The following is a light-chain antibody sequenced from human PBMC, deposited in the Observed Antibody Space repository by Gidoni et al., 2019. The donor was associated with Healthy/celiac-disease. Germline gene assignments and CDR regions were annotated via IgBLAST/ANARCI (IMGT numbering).Light chain of an antibody. Sequence: DIQMTQSPSTLSAAVGDRVTITCRASQSISSWLAWYQQKPGKAPKLLIYDASSLESGVPSMFSGSGSGTEFTLTISSLQPDDFATYYCQQYNSYSPWTFGQXTKVEIK. CDR1: QSISSW. J-gene: IGKJ1*01. CDR2: DAS. CDR3: QQYNSYSPWT. V-gene: IGKV1-5*01.